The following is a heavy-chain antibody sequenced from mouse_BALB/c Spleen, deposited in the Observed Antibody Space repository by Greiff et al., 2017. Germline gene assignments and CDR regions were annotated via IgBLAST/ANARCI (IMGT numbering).Heavy chain of an antibody. J-gene: IGHJ2*01. CDR3: ARDTPNYFDY. Sequence: EVKLMESGGGLVKPGGSLKLSCAASGFTFSSYAMSWVRQSPEKRLEWVAEISSGGSYTYYPDTVTGRFTISRDNAKNTLYLEMSSLRSEDTAMYYCARDTPNYFDYWGQGTTLTVSS. CDR2: ISSGGSYT. V-gene: IGHV5-9-4*01. CDR1: GFTFSSYA.